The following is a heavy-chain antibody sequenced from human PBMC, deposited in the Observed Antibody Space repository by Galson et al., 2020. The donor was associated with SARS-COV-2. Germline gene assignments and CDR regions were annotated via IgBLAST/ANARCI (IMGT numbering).Heavy chain of an antibody. CDR3: ARDSYYYDTSGYFNL. D-gene: IGHD3-22*01. CDR2: TSATT. CDR1: GFTFSRYG. V-gene: IGHV3-23*01. Sequence: GESLKISCAASGFTFSRYGMSWVRQAPGQGLDWVATTSATTYYADSVRRRFIISRDDSKNTLYLQMNGLSADDTAVYYCARDSYYYDTSGYFNLWGQGTPVTVSS. J-gene: IGHJ4*02.